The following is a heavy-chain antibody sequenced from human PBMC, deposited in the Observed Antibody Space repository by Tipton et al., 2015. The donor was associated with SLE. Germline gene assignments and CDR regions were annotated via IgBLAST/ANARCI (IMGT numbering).Heavy chain of an antibody. D-gene: IGHD4-17*01. Sequence: TLSLTCSVSGGSISSDNFSWNWIRQPAGKGLEWIGHMYTSGSYNYNPSLRSRVTTSIDTSKNQFFLKLTSVTAADTAVYYCARGADYGDYPAEYFQHWGQGTLVTVSS. V-gene: IGHV4-61*09. CDR3: ARGADYGDYPAEYFQH. J-gene: IGHJ1*01. CDR2: MYTSGSY. CDR1: GGSISSDNFS.